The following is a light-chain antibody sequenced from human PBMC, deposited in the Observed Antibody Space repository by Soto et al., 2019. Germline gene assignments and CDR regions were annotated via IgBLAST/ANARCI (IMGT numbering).Light chain of an antibody. CDR3: QKYDNLPVT. J-gene: IGKJ3*01. Sequence: DIQMTQSPSSLSASVGDRVNITCQASQDISNYLNWYQQKPGKAPKLLIYDASNLETGVPSRFSGSGSGTDFTFTISSLQPEDIATYYCQKYDNLPVTFGPGTKVDIK. V-gene: IGKV1-33*01. CDR2: DAS. CDR1: QDISNY.